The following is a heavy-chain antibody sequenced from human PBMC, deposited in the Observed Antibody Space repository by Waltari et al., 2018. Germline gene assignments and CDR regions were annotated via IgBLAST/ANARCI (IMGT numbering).Heavy chain of an antibody. V-gene: IGHV4-39*02. CDR1: GGSISSSSYY. D-gene: IGHD6-6*01. CDR3: ARDLWVYSSSSRWFDP. CDR2: IYYSGGT. Sequence: QLQLQESGPGLVKPSETLSLTCTVSGGSISSSSYYWGWIRQPPGKGLEWIGSIYYSGGTYYNPSLKSRVTRSVDTSKNQFSLKLSSVTAADTAVYYCARDLWVYSSSSRWFDPWGQGTLVTVSS. J-gene: IGHJ5*02.